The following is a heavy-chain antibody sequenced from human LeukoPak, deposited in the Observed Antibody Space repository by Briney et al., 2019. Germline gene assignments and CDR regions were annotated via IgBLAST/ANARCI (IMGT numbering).Heavy chain of an antibody. Sequence: PGGSLRLSCAASGFTFDDYGMSWVRQAPGKGLEWVSGINWNGGSTVYADSVKGRFTISRDNAKNSLYLQMNSLRAEDTALYYCARGHSEAYYDILTALIFFDYWGQGTLVTVSS. CDR3: ARGHSEAYYDILTALIFFDY. D-gene: IGHD3-9*01. J-gene: IGHJ4*02. V-gene: IGHV3-20*04. CDR1: GFTFDDYG. CDR2: INWNGGST.